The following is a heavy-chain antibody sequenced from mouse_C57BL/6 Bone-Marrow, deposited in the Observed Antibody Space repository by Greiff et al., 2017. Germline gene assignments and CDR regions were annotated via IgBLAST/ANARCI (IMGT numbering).Heavy chain of an antibody. CDR2: ISGGGGNT. Sequence: EVKLMESGGGLVKPGGSLKLSCAASGFTFSSYTMSWVRQTPEKRLEWVATISGGGGNTYYPDSVKGRFTISRDNAKNTLYLQMSSLRSEDTALYYCARHTTPGSRRGYYAMDYWGQGTSVTGSS. CDR3: ARHTTPGSRRGYYAMDY. V-gene: IGHV5-9*01. D-gene: IGHD1-1*01. CDR1: GFTFSSYT. J-gene: IGHJ4*01.